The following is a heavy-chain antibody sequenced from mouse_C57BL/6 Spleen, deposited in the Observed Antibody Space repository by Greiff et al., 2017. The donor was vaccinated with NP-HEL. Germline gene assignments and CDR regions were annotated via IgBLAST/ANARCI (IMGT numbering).Heavy chain of an antibody. CDR3: ARSLYGSSDDYAMDY. Sequence: QVQLQQPGAELVKPGASVKLSCKASGYTFTSYWMQWVKQRPGQGLEWIGEIDPSDSYTNYNQKFKGKATLTVDTSSSTAYMQRSSLTSEDAAVYYCARSLYGSSDDYAMDYWGQGTSVTVSS. J-gene: IGHJ4*01. CDR2: IDPSDSYT. V-gene: IGHV1-50*01. D-gene: IGHD1-1*01. CDR1: GYTFTSYW.